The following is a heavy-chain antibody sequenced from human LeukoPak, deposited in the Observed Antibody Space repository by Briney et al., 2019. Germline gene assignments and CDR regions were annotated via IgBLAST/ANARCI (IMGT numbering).Heavy chain of an antibody. CDR1: GFTFSSYA. Sequence: GGSLRLSCTASGFTFSSYAMSWVRQAPGKGLEWVSAISGSGGSTYYADSVKGRFTISRDNSKNTLYLQMNSLRAGDTAVYYCAKDPIFSGSYGVFDYWGLGTLVTVSS. CDR3: AKDPIFSGSYGVFDY. V-gene: IGHV3-23*01. J-gene: IGHJ4*02. CDR2: ISGSGGST. D-gene: IGHD1-26*01.